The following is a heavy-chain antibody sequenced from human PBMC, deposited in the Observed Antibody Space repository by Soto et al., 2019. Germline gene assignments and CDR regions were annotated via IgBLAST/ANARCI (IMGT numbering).Heavy chain of an antibody. Sequence: ASVKVSCKASGGTLSNYALSWVRQAPGQGLEWVGGIIPIFGTSNYAQNFQGRVTITADESTSTAYMELSSLRSEDTAVYYCARSIGYYYGMDVWGQGTTVTVSS. J-gene: IGHJ6*02. D-gene: IGHD3-10*01. CDR1: GGTLSNYA. CDR3: ARSIGYYYGMDV. CDR2: IIPIFGTS. V-gene: IGHV1-69*13.